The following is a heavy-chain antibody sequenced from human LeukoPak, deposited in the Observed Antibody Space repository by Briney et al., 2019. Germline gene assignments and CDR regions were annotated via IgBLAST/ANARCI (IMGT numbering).Heavy chain of an antibody. CDR3: ARDSVVAARYYYGMDV. CDR2: ISGDGTRT. V-gene: IGHV3-23*01. D-gene: IGHD2-15*01. Sequence: GGSLRLSCAASGFSFSSYAMTWARQAPVKGLEWVSAISGDGTRTYYADSVKGRFTISRDNSKNTLYLQMNSLRAEDTAVYYCARDSVVAARYYYGMDVWGQGTTVTVSS. CDR1: GFSFSSYA. J-gene: IGHJ6*02.